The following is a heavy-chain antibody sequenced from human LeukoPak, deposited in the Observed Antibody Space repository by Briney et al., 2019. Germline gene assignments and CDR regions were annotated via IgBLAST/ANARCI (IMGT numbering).Heavy chain of an antibody. CDR1: GYTFTSYY. Sequence: ASAKVSCKASGYTFTSYYMHWVRQAPGQGLEWMGIINPSGGSTSYAQKFQGRVTMTRDTSTSTVYMELSSLRSEDTAVYYCASPIGCSGGSCYAFDYWGQGTLVTVSS. J-gene: IGHJ4*02. CDR3: ASPIGCSGGSCYAFDY. D-gene: IGHD2-15*01. CDR2: INPSGGST. V-gene: IGHV1-46*01.